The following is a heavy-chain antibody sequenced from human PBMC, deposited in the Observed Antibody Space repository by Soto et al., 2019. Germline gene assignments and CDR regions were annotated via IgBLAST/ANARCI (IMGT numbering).Heavy chain of an antibody. Sequence: GGSLRLSCAASGFTFSNAWMSWVRQAPGKGLEWVGRIKSKTDGGTTDYAAPVKGRFAISRDDSKNTLYLQMNSLKTEDTAVYYCTTAWGYDFWSGYPPPPDYWGQGTLVTVSS. J-gene: IGHJ4*02. D-gene: IGHD3-3*01. CDR1: GFTFSNAW. V-gene: IGHV3-15*01. CDR2: IKSKTDGGTT. CDR3: TTAWGYDFWSGYPPPPDY.